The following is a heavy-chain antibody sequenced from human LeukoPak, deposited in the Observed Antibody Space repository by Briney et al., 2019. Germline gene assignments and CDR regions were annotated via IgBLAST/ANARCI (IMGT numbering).Heavy chain of an antibody. Sequence: SETLSLTCTVSGGSISSYYWSWIRQPPGKGLEWIGYIYYSGSTNYNPSLKSRVTISVDTSKNQFSLKLSSVTAADTAVYYCARSSEQYYDFWSGYTRLDAFDIWGQGTMVTVSS. CDR1: GGSISSYY. D-gene: IGHD3-3*01. CDR3: ARSSEQYYDFWSGYTRLDAFDI. V-gene: IGHV4-59*01. J-gene: IGHJ3*02. CDR2: IYYSGST.